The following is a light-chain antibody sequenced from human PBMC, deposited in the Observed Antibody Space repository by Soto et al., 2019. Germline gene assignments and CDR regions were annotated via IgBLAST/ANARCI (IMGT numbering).Light chain of an antibody. CDR1: SSDIGGYNY. CDR2: DVS. Sequence: QSALTQPASVSGSPGKSITISCTGTSSDIGGYNYVSWYQQHPGKAPKLMIYDVSDRPSGVSNRFSGSKSGNTASLTISGLKAEDEADYYCASYASSNTVLFGGGTKLTVL. CDR3: ASYASSNTVL. J-gene: IGLJ2*01. V-gene: IGLV2-14*03.